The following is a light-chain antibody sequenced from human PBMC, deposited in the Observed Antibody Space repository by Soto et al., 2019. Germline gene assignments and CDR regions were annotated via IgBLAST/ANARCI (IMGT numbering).Light chain of an antibody. V-gene: IGLV1-40*01. CDR1: SSSIGAGYE. J-gene: IGLJ2*01. Sequence: QSVLTQPPSVSGAPGQRVTISCSGTSSSIGAGYEVHWYHQLPGTAPKLVVSGNGNRPSGVPDRLSASKSGTSASLAITGLQAEDEGHYYCSSYTTSNTLVFGGGTKLTVL. CDR3: SSYTTSNTLV. CDR2: GNG.